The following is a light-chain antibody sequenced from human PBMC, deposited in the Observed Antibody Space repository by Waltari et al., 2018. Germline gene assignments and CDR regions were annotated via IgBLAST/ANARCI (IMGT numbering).Light chain of an antibody. J-gene: IGLJ2*01. CDR3: CSYAGTYTAYMF. CDR1: SSDVGGYNY. V-gene: IGLV2-11*01. CDR2: DVN. Sequence: QSALTQPRSVSGSPGQSVTISCTGTSSDVGGYNYVSWYQQHPYKAPKLMIYDVNKRPSGVPGRFSGSKSGNTASLTVSGLQAEDEADYYCCSYAGTYTAYMFFGGGTKLTVL.